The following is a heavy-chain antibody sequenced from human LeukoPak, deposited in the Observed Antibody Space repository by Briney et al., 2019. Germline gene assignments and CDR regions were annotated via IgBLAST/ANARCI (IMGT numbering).Heavy chain of an antibody. CDR1: GCSVSSGSYY. J-gene: IGHJ4*02. CDR3: ARESPSASFDY. CDR2: IYYSGST. V-gene: IGHV4-61*01. Sequence: SETLSLTCTVSGCSVSSGSYYWSWLRQPPGKGLEWIGYIYYSGSTNYNPSLKSRATISVDTSKNQFSLKLSSVTAADTAVYYCARESPSASFDYWGQGTLVTVSS.